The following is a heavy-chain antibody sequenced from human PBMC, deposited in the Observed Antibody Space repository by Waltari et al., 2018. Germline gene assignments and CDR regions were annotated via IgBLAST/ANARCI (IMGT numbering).Heavy chain of an antibody. CDR3: ARGEPLAGRKIPFDS. V-gene: IGHV1-2*02. CDR2: INPTRGGT. CDR1: GYTFTGNY. Sequence: QVQLVQSGAEVKKPGASVNVSCKTSGYTFTGNYIFWVRQAPGQGLEWMGGINPTRGGTRSAQKFHGSVTMTRDTATTTAYFEVSELETDDTAVYYCARGEPLAGRKIPFDSWGQGTLVTVSS. J-gene: IGHJ4*02. D-gene: IGHD6-19*01.